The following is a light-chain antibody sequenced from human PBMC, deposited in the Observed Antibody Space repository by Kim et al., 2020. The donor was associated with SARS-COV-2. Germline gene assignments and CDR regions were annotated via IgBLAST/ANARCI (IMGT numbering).Light chain of an antibody. V-gene: IGLV1-44*01. CDR2: SNN. CDR1: SSNMEKNT. J-gene: IGLJ3*02. CDR3: AAWDDKLGGRV. Sequence: QSVLTQPPSASGTPGQRVIISCSGSSSNMEKNTENWYQQLPGTAPKLLFYSNNQRPSGVPDRFSASKSGTSATLAISGLQSEDEADYYCAAWDDKLGGRVFGGGTQLTVL.